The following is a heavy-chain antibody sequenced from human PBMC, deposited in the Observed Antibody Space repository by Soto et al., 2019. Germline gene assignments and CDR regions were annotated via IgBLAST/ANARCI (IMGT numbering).Heavy chain of an antibody. D-gene: IGHD3-3*01. CDR3: ARGNRYYDFWSGYYGERADAFDI. CDR2: ISSSGSTI. Sequence: EVQLVESGGGLVQPGGSLRLSCAASGFTFSSYEMNWVRQAPGKGLEWVSYISSSGSTIYYADSVKGRFTISRDNAKNSLYLQMNSLRAEDTAVYYCARGNRYYDFWSGYYGERADAFDIWGQGTMVTVSS. V-gene: IGHV3-48*03. J-gene: IGHJ3*02. CDR1: GFTFSSYE.